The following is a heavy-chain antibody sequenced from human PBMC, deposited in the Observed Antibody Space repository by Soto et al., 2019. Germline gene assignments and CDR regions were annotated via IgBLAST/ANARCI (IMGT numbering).Heavy chain of an antibody. CDR3: ARVCGGDCHNGMDV. J-gene: IGHJ6*02. Sequence: GASVKVSCKASGGTFSSYAISWVRQAPGQGLEWMGGIIPIFGTANYAQKFQGRVTITADESTSTAYMELSSLRSEDTAVYYCARVCGGDCHNGMDVWGQGTTVTVSS. D-gene: IGHD2-21*02. CDR1: GGTFSSYA. V-gene: IGHV1-69*13. CDR2: IIPIFGTA.